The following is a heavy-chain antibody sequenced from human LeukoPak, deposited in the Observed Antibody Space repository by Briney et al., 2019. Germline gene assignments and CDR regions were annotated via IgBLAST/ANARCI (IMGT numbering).Heavy chain of an antibody. CDR2: ISSSGSII. J-gene: IGHJ4*02. V-gene: IGHV3-48*03. CDR1: GFTFSNYE. Sequence: GGSLRLSCAASGFTFSNYEMNWVRQAPGKRLEWVSYISSSGSIIHYADSVKGRFTISRDNAKNSLYLQMNSLRAEDTAVYLCASRESGSYLRWGQGTLVTVSS. CDR3: ASRESGSYLR. D-gene: IGHD1-26*01.